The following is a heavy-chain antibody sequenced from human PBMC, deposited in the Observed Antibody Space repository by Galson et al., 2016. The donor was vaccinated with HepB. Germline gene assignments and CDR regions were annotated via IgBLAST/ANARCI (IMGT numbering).Heavy chain of an antibody. Sequence: SLRLSCAASGFTFRSYGMHWVRQVPGKGLEWVAVIWYDGSHKFYVDSVKGRFTISRDNSKNTLSLQMNSLRAEDTAVYYCARGRYDILTLANWGQGTLVTVSS. D-gene: IGHD3-9*01. V-gene: IGHV3-33*01. J-gene: IGHJ4*02. CDR1: GFTFRSYG. CDR3: ARGRYDILTLAN. CDR2: IWYDGSHK.